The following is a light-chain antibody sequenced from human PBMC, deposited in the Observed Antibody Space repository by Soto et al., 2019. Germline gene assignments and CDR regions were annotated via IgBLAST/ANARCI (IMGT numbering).Light chain of an antibody. Sequence: EIVLTQSPGTLSLSPGERATLSCRASQSVSSSYLAWYQQKPGQAPRLLIYGASSRATGIPDGFSVSGSGTDSTLTISGLEPEDFAVYYCQQYGSSQTFGQGTKVEIK. CDR1: QSVSSSY. CDR3: QQYGSSQT. J-gene: IGKJ1*01. V-gene: IGKV3-20*01. CDR2: GAS.